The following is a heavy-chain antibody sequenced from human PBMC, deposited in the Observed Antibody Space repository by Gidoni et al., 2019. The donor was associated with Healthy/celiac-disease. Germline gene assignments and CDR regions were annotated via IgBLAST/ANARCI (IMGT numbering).Heavy chain of an antibody. J-gene: IGHJ5*02. D-gene: IGHD6-19*01. V-gene: IGHV4-61*02. CDR2: IYNSGST. CDR3: ARDLGDSSGWSKGGWFDP. CDR1: GCPIISCSHY. Sequence: QVQLQESGPASVKPSQTLSLTCTVSGCPIISCSHYWLCIRQPAGKGLDWIVRIYNSGSTNYNPSLKSRVTISVDTSKNQFSLKLSSVTAADTAVYYCARDLGDSSGWSKGGWFDPGGQGTLVTVSS.